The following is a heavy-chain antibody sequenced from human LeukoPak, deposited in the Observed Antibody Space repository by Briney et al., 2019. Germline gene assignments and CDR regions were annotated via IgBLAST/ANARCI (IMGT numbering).Heavy chain of an antibody. CDR1: GFSFSSHW. J-gene: IGHJ4*02. CDR2: INQGGSEK. Sequence: GGSLRLSCVASGFSFSSHWMSWVRQAPGKGLEWVANINQGGSEKYCVDSAEGRFTISRDNTKNSLFLEMNSLRVEDTAVYYCARDAGAPTQDYWGQGTLVTVSS. CDR3: ARDAGAPTQDY. D-gene: IGHD1-26*01. V-gene: IGHV3-7*01.